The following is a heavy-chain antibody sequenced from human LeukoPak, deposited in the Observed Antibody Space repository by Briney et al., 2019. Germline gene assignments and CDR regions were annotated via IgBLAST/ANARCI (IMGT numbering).Heavy chain of an antibody. J-gene: IGHJ6*02. Sequence: PSETLSLTCAVYGGSFSGYYWSWIRQPPGKGLEWIGEINHSGSTNYNPSLKSRVAISVDTSKNQFSLKLSSVTAADTAVYYCASQSIAVSYYYYGTDVWGQGTTVAV. CDR2: INHSGST. CDR3: ASQSIAVSYYYYGTDV. CDR1: GGSFSGYY. D-gene: IGHD6-19*01. V-gene: IGHV4-34*01.